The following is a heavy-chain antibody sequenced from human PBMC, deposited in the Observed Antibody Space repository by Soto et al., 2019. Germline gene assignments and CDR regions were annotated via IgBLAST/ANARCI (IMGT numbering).Heavy chain of an antibody. V-gene: IGHV3-23*01. CDR3: AKDPEGTVVTRSDY. Sequence: EVQLLESGGGLVQPGGSLRLSCAASGFTFSSYAMSWVRQAPGTGLEWVSAISGSGGSTYYADSVKGRFTISRDNSKNTLYLQMNSLRAEDTAVYYCAKDPEGTVVTRSDYWGQGTLVTVSS. J-gene: IGHJ4*02. CDR2: ISGSGGST. D-gene: IGHD2-15*01. CDR1: GFTFSSYA.